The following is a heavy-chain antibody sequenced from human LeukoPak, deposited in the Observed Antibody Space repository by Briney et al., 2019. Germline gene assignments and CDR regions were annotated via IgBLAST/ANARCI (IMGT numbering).Heavy chain of an antibody. CDR1: GGTFSSYA. V-gene: IGHV1-69*06. CDR2: IIPIFGTA. CDR3: AKDGPRYYYYYYMDV. Sequence: SVKVSCKASGGTFSSYAISWVRQAPGQGLEWMGGIIPIFGTANYAQKFQGRVTITADKSTSTAYMELSSLRSEDTAVYYCAKDGPRYYYYYYMDVWGKGTTVTVSS. J-gene: IGHJ6*03.